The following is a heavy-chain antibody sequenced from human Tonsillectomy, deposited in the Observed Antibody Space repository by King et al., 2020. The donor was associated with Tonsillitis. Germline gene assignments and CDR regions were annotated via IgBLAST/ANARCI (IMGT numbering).Heavy chain of an antibody. CDR1: GDSISSYY. Sequence: QLQLQESGPGLVKPSETLSLTCTVSGDSISSYYWSWIRQPPGKGLEWIGYVHFTGITNFSPSLMSRVTTSVDTSKNQFTLKLSSVTAADTAVYYCARHGEGDYSDYSGDYYYYAMDVWGQGTTVSVSS. D-gene: IGHD4-11*01. J-gene: IGHJ6*02. V-gene: IGHV4-59*08. CDR3: ARHGEGDYSDYSGDYYYYAMDV. CDR2: VHFTGIT.